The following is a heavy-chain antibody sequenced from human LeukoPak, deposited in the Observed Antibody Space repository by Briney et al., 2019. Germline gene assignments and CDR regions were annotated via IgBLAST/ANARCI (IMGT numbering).Heavy chain of an antibody. Sequence: GGSLRLSCAASGFTVDSNYLSWVRQAPGKGLEWVAVIWYDGSNKYYADSVKGRFTISRDNSKNTLYLQMNSLRAEDTAVYYCARGGSTAAPFDYWGQGTLVTVSS. CDR2: IWYDGSNK. J-gene: IGHJ4*02. CDR1: GFTVDSNY. V-gene: IGHV3-33*08. CDR3: ARGGSTAAPFDY. D-gene: IGHD5-12*01.